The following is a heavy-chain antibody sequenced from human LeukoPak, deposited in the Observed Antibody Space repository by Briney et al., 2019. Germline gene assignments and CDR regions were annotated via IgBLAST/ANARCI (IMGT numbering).Heavy chain of an antibody. J-gene: IGHJ6*03. CDR2: ISYDGSNK. CDR1: GFTFSSYA. Sequence: SGGSLRLSSAASGFTFSSYAMHWVRQAPGKGLEWVAVISYDGSNKYYADSVKGRFTISRDNSKNTLYLQMNSLRAEDTAVYYCAKDRNLYCSSTSCSPYYYYYMDVWGKGTTVTISS. CDR3: AKDRNLYCSSTSCSPYYYYYMDV. V-gene: IGHV3-30*04. D-gene: IGHD2-2*01.